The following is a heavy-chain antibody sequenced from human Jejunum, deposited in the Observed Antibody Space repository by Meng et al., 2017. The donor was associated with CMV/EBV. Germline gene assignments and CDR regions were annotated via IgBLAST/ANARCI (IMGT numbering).Heavy chain of an antibody. V-gene: IGHV3-30*02. D-gene: IGHD3-10*01. CDR2: IRNDGSEI. J-gene: IGHJ4*02. CDR3: VKDKGRTALDY. CDR1: GISFSNSG. Sequence: QVQVVGLGGGVVQAGGSLRLSCVTSGISFSNSGMHWVRQAPGKGLEWVVFIRNDGSEIYYVDSVKGRFTISRDNSKNTVYLQMDSLRVEDTGIYYCVKDKGRTALDYWGQGSLVTVSS.